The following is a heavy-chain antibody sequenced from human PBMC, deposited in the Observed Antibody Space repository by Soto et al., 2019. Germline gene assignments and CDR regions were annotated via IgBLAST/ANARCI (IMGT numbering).Heavy chain of an antibody. J-gene: IGHJ4*02. V-gene: IGHV3-23*01. CDR1: GFTFSSYA. CDR3: GETDKFNPQSSGWANRFDY. CDR2: ISRSGDST. D-gene: IGHD6-19*01. Sequence: EVQLLESGGGLVQPGGSLRLSCAASGFTFSSYAMTWVRQAPGKGLEWVSTISRSGDSTYYRDSVKGRFTISRDNSKNQVYLQVNRLRAEDPAGYYFGETDKFNPQSSGWANRFDYWGQGTLVTVSS.